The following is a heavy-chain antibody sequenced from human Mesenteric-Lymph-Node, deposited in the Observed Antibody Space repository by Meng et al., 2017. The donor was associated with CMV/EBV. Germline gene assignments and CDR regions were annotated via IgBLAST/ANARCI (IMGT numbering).Heavy chain of an antibody. D-gene: IGHD4-11*01. CDR3: AAYDFTNFFLDN. Sequence: ASVKVSCKASGYIFSSHYMHWVRQAPGQGLEWMGIINPSGGRSTYAQKFQGRVTMTRDTSTSTVYMELSSLRSDDTAFYYCAAYDFTNFFLDNWGQATLVTVSS. J-gene: IGHJ4*02. CDR1: GYIFSSHY. V-gene: IGHV1-46*01. CDR2: INPSGGRS.